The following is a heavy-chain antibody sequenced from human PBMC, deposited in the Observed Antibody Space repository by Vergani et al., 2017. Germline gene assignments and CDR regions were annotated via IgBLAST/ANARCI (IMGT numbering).Heavy chain of an antibody. V-gene: IGHV1-69*01. J-gene: IGHJ4*02. CDR1: GGTFSSYA. D-gene: IGHD3-10*01. CDR3: SRDGGAMVRGAFDY. CDR2: IIPIFGTA. Sequence: QVQLVQSGAEVKKPGSSVKVSCKASGGTFSSYAISWVRQAPGQGLEWMGGIIPIFGTANYAQKFQGRVTITADEATSTDYMELSSLRSEDTAVYYCSRDGGAMVRGAFDYWGQGTLVTVSS.